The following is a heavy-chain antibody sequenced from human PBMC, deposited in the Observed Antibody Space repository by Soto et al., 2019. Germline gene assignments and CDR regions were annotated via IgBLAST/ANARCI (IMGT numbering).Heavy chain of an antibody. CDR2: IWYDGSNK. V-gene: IGHV3-33*01. D-gene: IGHD6-6*01. CDR3: ARVGEARTLDY. Sequence: GGSLRLSCAASGFTFSSYGMHWVRQAPGKGLEWVAVIWYDGSNKYYADSVKGRFTISRDNSKNTLYLQMNSLRAEDTAVYYCARVGEARTLDYWGQGTLVTVSS. J-gene: IGHJ4*02. CDR1: GFTFSSYG.